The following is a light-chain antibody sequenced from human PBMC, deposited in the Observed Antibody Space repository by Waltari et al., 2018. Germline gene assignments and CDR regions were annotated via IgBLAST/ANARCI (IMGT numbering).Light chain of an antibody. CDR1: QPIRTTY. V-gene: IGKV3-20*01. Sequence: EIVLTQSPGTLSLSPGEGATLSCRTSQPIRTTYLAWYQQKPGQAPTLLIYGASSRATGVPDRFTGSGSGTDFSLTISSLEPEDFATYYCQQYDISPLTFGGGTKVESK. CDR2: GAS. CDR3: QQYDISPLT. J-gene: IGKJ4*01.